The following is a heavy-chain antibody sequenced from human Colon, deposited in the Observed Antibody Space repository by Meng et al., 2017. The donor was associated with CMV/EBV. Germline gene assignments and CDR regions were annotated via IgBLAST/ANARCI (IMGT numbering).Heavy chain of an antibody. V-gene: IGHV1-2*02. J-gene: IGHJ4*02. CDR3: AAWGRLGKFAY. CDR2: INPRSGGT. Sequence: QEDLVQAGAGVMKPGASVKVCCKASGYSFTGFLLHWVRQAPGEGLEWMGWINPRSGGTKYAQKFQGRVTMTTDTSINTAYMDLSSLRADDTAVYFCAAWGRLGKFAYWGQGTLVTVSS. D-gene: IGHD7-27*01. CDR1: GYSFTGFL.